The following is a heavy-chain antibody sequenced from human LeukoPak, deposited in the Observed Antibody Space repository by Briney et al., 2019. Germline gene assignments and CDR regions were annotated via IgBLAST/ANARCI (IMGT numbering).Heavy chain of an antibody. CDR2: ISSSGSTI. V-gene: IGHV3-48*03. J-gene: IGHJ6*04. CDR1: GFTFSSYE. D-gene: IGHD3-10*02. CDR3: AELGITMIGGV. Sequence: PGGSLRLSCAASGFTFSSYEMNWVRQAPGKGLEWVSYISSSGSTIYYADSVKGRFTISRDNDKNSLYLQMNSLRAEDTAVYYCAELGITMIGGVWGKGTTVTISS.